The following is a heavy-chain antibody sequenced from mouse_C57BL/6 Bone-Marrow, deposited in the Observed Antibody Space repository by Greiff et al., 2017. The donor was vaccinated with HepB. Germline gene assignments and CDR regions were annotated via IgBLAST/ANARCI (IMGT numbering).Heavy chain of an antibody. J-gene: IGHJ2*01. CDR3: TSLYYDGSSHYFDY. Sequence: EVKVEESGGGLVQPGGSMKLSCAASGFTFSDAWMDWVRQSPEKGLEWVAEIRNKANNHATYYAESVKGRFTSSRDDSKSSVYLQMNSLRAAATGIYYCTSLYYDGSSHYFDYWGQGTTLTVSS. CDR2: IRNKANNHAT. V-gene: IGHV6-6*01. CDR1: GFTFSDAW. D-gene: IGHD1-1*01.